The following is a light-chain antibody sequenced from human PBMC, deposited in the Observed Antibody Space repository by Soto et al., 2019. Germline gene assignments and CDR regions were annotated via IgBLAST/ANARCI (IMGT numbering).Light chain of an antibody. Sequence: QTVVTQESSLSVSPGGTVTLTCGLSSGSVSTSYYPSWYQQTPGQAPRTLIYNTNTRSSGVPDRFSGSILGNKAALTSTGAQSDDESDYYCVLYMGSGISVFGGGTKLTVL. J-gene: IGLJ3*02. CDR3: VLYMGSGISV. V-gene: IGLV8-61*01. CDR2: NTN. CDR1: SGSVSTSYY.